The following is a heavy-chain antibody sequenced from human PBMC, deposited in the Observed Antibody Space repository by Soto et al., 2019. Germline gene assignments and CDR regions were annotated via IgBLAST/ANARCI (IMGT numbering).Heavy chain of an antibody. CDR3: AKSVYNWNDGFFDY. J-gene: IGHJ4*02. Sequence: QVQLVESGGGVVQPGRSLRLSCAASGFIFSSYGMHWVRQAPGKGLEWVAVISYDGINKYYSDSVKGRFTISRDNSKNTLYLQMNSLRAEDTAVNYCAKSVYNWNDGFFDYWGQGTLVTVSS. V-gene: IGHV3-30*18. CDR2: ISYDGINK. D-gene: IGHD1-1*01. CDR1: GFIFSSYG.